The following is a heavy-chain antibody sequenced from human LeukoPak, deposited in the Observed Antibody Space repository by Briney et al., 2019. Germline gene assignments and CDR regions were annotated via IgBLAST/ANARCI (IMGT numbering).Heavy chain of an antibody. CDR3: ARDFSDSSSQTAFDF. D-gene: IGHD6-19*01. J-gene: IGHJ4*02. V-gene: IGHV3-11*01. Sequence: GGSLRLSCAASGFIFSDYYMNWIRQAPGKGLEWVSYISTGANTIYYADSVKGRFTISRDNAKNSLFLQMNSLRDEDTAVYYCARDFSDSSSQTAFDFWGQGTLATVSS. CDR1: GFIFSDYY. CDR2: ISTGANTI.